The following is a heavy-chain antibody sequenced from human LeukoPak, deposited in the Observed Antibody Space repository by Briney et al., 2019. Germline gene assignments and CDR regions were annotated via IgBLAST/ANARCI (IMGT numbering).Heavy chain of an antibody. J-gene: IGHJ4*02. CDR1: GYTFTSYY. D-gene: IGHD1-1*01. Sequence: ASVKVSCKASGYTFTSYYMHWVRQAPGQGLEWMGIINPSGDSTSYAQKFQGRVTMTRDTSTSTVYMELSSLRSEDTAVYYCARVLERRYFDYWGQGTLVTVSS. CDR2: INPSGDST. V-gene: IGHV1-46*01. CDR3: ARVLERRYFDY.